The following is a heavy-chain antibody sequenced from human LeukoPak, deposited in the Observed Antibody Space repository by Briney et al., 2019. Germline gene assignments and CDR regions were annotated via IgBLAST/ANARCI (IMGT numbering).Heavy chain of an antibody. J-gene: IGHJ6*03. V-gene: IGHV1-2*02. Sequence: ASVKVSCKASGYTFTGYYMHWVRQAPGQGLEWVGWINPNSGGTNYAQKFQGRVTMTRDTSISTAYMELSRLRSDDTAVYYCARDGHIVATIFVRYYYYYMDVWGKGTTVTISS. D-gene: IGHD5-12*01. CDR2: INPNSGGT. CDR1: GYTFTGYY. CDR3: ARDGHIVATIFVRYYYYYMDV.